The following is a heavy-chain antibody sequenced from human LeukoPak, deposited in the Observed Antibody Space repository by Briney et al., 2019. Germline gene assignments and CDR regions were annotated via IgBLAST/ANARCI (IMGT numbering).Heavy chain of an antibody. D-gene: IGHD3-10*01. CDR2: IKSKTDGETT. CDR1: GFTFTNAW. CDR3: TTDLGTYYHGSQRLIPIDY. Sequence: GGSLRLSCVGSGFTFTNAWMSWVRQAPGKGLEWIGRIKSKTDGETTNYAEPVRGRFTISRDDSKSAVYLQMNSLKIEDTAVYYCTTDLGTYYHGSQRLIPIDYWGQGTLVTVSS. V-gene: IGHV3-15*01. J-gene: IGHJ4*02.